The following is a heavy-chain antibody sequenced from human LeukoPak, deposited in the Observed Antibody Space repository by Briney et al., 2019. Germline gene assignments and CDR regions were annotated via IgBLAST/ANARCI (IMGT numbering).Heavy chain of an antibody. Sequence: GRSLRLSCAASGFTFSSYGMYWVRQAPGKGLEWVAVIWYDGSNKYYADSVKGRFTISRDNSKNTLYLQMNSLRAEDTAVYYCARDCSWGQHGNNWFDPWGQGTLVTVSS. CDR3: ARDCSWGQHGNNWFDP. CDR2: IWYDGSNK. CDR1: GFTFSSYG. J-gene: IGHJ5*02. D-gene: IGHD6-13*01. V-gene: IGHV3-33*01.